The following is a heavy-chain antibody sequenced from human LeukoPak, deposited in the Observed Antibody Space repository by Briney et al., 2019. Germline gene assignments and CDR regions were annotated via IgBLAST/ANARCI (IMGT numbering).Heavy chain of an antibody. Sequence: GGSLRLSCAAFGFTFSSNWMSWVRKGPGKGLEGVANTKQDGSEKYYVDSVKGRFTISRDDAKNSLYLQMNSLRAEDTAVYYCARVLRYCSGGNCYSGGLGYMDVWGKGTTVTISS. V-gene: IGHV3-7*03. CDR2: TKQDGSEK. D-gene: IGHD2-15*01. J-gene: IGHJ6*03. CDR3: ARVLRYCSGGNCYSGGLGYMDV. CDR1: GFTFSSNW.